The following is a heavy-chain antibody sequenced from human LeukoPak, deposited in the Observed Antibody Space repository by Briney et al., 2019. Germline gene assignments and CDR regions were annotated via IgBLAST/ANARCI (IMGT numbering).Heavy chain of an antibody. D-gene: IGHD5-12*01. Sequence: GGSLRLSCAASGFTFDDYTMHWVRQAPGKGLEGVSLMSWDGGNTYYADSVKGRFTISRDNSKNSLYLQMNSLRTEDTALYYCAQGPSGYDYYYYYYMDVWGKGTTVTVSS. J-gene: IGHJ6*03. CDR3: AQGPSGYDYYYYYYMDV. V-gene: IGHV3-43*01. CDR1: GFTFDDYT. CDR2: MSWDGGNT.